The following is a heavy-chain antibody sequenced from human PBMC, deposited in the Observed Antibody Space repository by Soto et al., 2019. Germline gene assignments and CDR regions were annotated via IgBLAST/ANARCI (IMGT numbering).Heavy chain of an antibody. CDR2: ISYDGSNK. V-gene: IGHV3-30*18. D-gene: IGHD1-26*01. J-gene: IGHJ2*01. Sequence: QVQLVESGGGVVQPGRSLRLSCAASGFTFSSYGMHWVRQAPGKGLEWVAVISYDGSNKYYADSVKGRFTISRDNSKNTLYLQMNSLRAEDTAVYYCAKARSGDPATYWYFDLWGRGTPVTVSS. CDR3: AKARSGDPATYWYFDL. CDR1: GFTFSSYG.